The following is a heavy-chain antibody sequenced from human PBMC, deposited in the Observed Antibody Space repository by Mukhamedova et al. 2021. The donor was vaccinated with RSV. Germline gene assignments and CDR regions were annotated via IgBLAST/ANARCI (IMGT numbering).Heavy chain of an antibody. CDR3: ARATVRASYYYDSSGYYSRFDP. D-gene: IGHD3-22*01. J-gene: IGHJ5*02. Sequence: SWIRQPPGKGLEWIGYIYYSGSTYYNPSLKSRATISVDTSKNQFSLKLSSVTAADTAVYYCARATVRASYYYDSSGYYSRFDPWG. CDR2: IYYSGST. V-gene: IGHV4-30-4*08.